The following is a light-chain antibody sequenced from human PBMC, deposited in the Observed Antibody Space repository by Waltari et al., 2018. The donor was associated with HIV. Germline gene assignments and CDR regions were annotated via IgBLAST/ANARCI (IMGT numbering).Light chain of an antibody. CDR1: RSLLRDNGNNY. CDR2: FGS. CDR3: IQVLQTPYT. V-gene: IGKV2-28*01. Sequence: DIVMTQSPLSLTVTPGEPASSSCWSSRSLLRDNGNNYVDWYLQKPGQSPQPLISFGSNRALGVPDRFSGSGSGTDFALKISRVEAEDIGIYYCIQVLQTPYTFGQGTKLEIK. J-gene: IGKJ2*01.